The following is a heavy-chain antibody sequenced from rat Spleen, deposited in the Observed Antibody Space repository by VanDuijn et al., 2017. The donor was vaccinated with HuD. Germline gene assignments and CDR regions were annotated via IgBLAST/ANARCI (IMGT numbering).Heavy chain of an antibody. V-gene: IGHV3-3*01. J-gene: IGHJ2*01. Sequence: EVQLQESGPGLVKPSQSLSLTCSVTGYSITSSYRWNWIRQFPGNKLEWMGYINSAGSSNYNPSLKSRISITRDTSKNQFFLQVNSVTTEYTATYYCARAYYDGSYYDYWGQGVMVTVSS. D-gene: IGHD1-12*02. CDR1: GYSITSSYR. CDR3: ARAYYDGSYYDY. CDR2: INSAGSS.